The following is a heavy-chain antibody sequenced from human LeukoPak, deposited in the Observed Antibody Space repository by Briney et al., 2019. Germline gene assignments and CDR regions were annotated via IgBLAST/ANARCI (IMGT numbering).Heavy chain of an antibody. CDR1: GFTFSSYA. D-gene: IGHD2-15*01. Sequence: PGGSLRLSCAASGFTFSSYAMSWVRQAPGKGLEWVSAISGSGGSTYYADSVKGRFTISRDNSKNTLYLQMNSLRAEDTAVYYCAKGHGGSCWYNWFDPWGQGTLVTVSS. J-gene: IGHJ5*02. CDR3: AKGHGGSCWYNWFDP. CDR2: ISGSGGST. V-gene: IGHV3-23*01.